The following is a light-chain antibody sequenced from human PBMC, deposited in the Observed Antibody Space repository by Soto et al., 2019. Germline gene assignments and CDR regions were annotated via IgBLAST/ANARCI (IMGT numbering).Light chain of an antibody. J-gene: IGLJ2*01. CDR1: SSNIGSNY. CDR2: SNN. V-gene: IGLV1-47*02. CDR3: AAWDDSLSAVV. Sequence: QSVRTQPPSASGTPGQRVTIACSGSSSNIGSNYVYWYQQLPGTAPKLLIYSNNQRPSGVPDRFSGSKSGTSASLAISGLRSEDEADYYCAAWDDSLSAVVFGGGTKVTVL.